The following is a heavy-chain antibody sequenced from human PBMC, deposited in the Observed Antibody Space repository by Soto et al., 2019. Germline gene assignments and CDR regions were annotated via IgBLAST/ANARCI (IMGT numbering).Heavy chain of an antibody. CDR2: ISGGGGTT. CDR1: GFSFSSYG. J-gene: IGHJ4*02. Sequence: EVQLLESGGDLVQPGGSLRLSCAASGFSFSSYGMSWVRQAPGKGLGWVSSISGGGGTTYYADSVKGRFTISRDNSKNTLYLLINSLNVEDTALYYCAKRSPVSTYYFDYWGQGTLVTVSS. CDR3: AKRSPVSTYYFDY. V-gene: IGHV3-23*01.